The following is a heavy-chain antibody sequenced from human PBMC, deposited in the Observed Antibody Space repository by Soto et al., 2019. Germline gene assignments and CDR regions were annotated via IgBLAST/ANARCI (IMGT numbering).Heavy chain of an antibody. Sequence: PSETRSVACTVGGGCISRSTYYWGWMRQPPGKGLEWIASFFIGGITDYNPSLKSRLSISVDTSKNHFSLSLTSVTAADTAVYYCARVQRDSAMGHFDYWGQGILVTVSS. V-gene: IGHV4-39*07. J-gene: IGHJ4*02. CDR2: FFIGGIT. CDR3: ARVQRDSAMGHFDY. CDR1: GGCISRSTYY. D-gene: IGHD5-18*01.